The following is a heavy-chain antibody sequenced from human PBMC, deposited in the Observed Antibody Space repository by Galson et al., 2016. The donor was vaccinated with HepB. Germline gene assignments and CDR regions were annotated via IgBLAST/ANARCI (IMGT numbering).Heavy chain of an antibody. J-gene: IGHJ4*02. CDR3: ARDRGWGSVKYFDY. CDR1: GASLRDHY. V-gene: IGHV4-4*07. Sequence: ETLSLTCTVSGASLRDHYWSWIRQPAGEGLEWIGRVYTAGNTHVNPSLRSRVTLSADTSKNQWSLSLKSVTAADTAVYYCARDRGWGSVKYFDYWGQGILVTVSS. CDR2: VYTAGNT. D-gene: IGHD2-21*01.